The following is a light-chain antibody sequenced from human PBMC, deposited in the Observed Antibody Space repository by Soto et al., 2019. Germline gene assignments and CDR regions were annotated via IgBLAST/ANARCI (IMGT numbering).Light chain of an antibody. CDR3: QQYGSSSPT. CDR1: QSVRSSY. V-gene: IGKV3-20*01. CDR2: GAS. J-gene: IGKJ1*01. Sequence: EIVLTQSPGTLSLSPGERATLSCRASQSVRSSYLAWYQQKPGQAPSLLIYGASSRATGIPDRFSGSGSGTDFTLTISRLEPEDFEVYYCQQYGSSSPTFGKGTKVEIK.